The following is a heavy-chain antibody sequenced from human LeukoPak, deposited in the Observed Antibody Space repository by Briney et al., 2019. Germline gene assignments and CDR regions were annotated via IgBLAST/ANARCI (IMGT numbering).Heavy chain of an antibody. J-gene: IGHJ6*02. CDR2: IYYSGST. CDR3: ARDAAGYSGSNFYYYGMDV. D-gene: IGHD5-12*01. V-gene: IGHV4-59*01. CDR1: GGSISSYY. Sequence: PSETLSLTCTDSGGSISSYYWSWIRQPPGKGLEWIGYIYYSGSTNYNPSLKSRVTISVDTSKNQFSLKLSSVTAADTAVYYCARDAAGYSGSNFYYYGMDVWGQGTTVTVSS.